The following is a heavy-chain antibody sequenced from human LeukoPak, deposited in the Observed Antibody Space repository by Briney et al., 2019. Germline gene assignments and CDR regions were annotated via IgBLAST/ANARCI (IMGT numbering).Heavy chain of an antibody. CDR2: ISYDGSNK. Sequence: PGRSLRLSCAASGFTFSSYGMHWVRQAPGKGLEWVAVISYDGSNKYYADSVKGRFTISRDNSKNTLYLQMNSLRAEDTAVFYCARGGLVLDAFDIWGQGTMVTVSS. D-gene: IGHD6-19*01. V-gene: IGHV3-30*03. J-gene: IGHJ3*02. CDR3: ARGGLVLDAFDI. CDR1: GFTFSSYG.